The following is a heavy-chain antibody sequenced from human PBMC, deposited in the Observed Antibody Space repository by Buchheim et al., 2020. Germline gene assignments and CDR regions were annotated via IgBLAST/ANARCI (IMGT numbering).Heavy chain of an antibody. D-gene: IGHD3-3*01. CDR2: IYTSGST. CDR3: ARDWANDFWSGYYPFGMDV. J-gene: IGHJ6*02. CDR1: GGSISSGSYY. Sequence: QVQLQESGPGLVKPSQTLSLTCTVSGGSISSGSYYWSWIRQPAGKGLEWIGRIYTSGSTNYNPSLKSRVTISVDTSKNQFSLKLSSVTAADTAVYYCARDWANDFWSGYYPFGMDVWGQGTT. V-gene: IGHV4-61*02.